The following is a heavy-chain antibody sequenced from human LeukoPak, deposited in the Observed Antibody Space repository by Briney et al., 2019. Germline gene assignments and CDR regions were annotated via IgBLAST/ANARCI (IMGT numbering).Heavy chain of an antibody. J-gene: IGHJ6*03. CDR3: ARGDGYYGSGGKAYYYYYMDV. Sequence: ASVKVSCKASGYTFTGYYMHWVRQAPGQGLEWMGWINPNSGGTSYAQKFQGRVTMTRDTSISTAYMGLSRLRSDDTAVYYCARGDGYYGSGGKAYYYYYMDVWGKGTTVTISS. CDR1: GYTFTGYY. D-gene: IGHD3-10*01. V-gene: IGHV1-2*02. CDR2: INPNSGGT.